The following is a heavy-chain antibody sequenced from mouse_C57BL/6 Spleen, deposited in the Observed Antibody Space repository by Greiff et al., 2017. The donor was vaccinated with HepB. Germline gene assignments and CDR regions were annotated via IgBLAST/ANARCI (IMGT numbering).Heavy chain of an antibody. CDR3: ARRLYYGSSLLFAY. CDR1: GYTFTSYW. D-gene: IGHD1-1*01. Sequence: QVQLQQPGAELVKPGASVKLSCQASGYTFTSYWMQWVKQRPGQGLEWIGEIDPSDSYTNYNQKFKGKATLTVDTSSSTAYMQLSSLTSEDSAVYYGARRLYYGSSLLFAYWGQGTLVTVSA. V-gene: IGHV1-50*01. J-gene: IGHJ3*01. CDR2: IDPSDSYT.